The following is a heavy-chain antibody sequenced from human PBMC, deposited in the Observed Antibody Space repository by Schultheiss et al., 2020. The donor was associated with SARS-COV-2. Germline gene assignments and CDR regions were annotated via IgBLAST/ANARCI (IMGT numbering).Heavy chain of an antibody. CDR2: IKQDGSEK. Sequence: GESLKISCSVSGFNFSNYWMTWVRQAPGKGLEWVANIKQDGSEKYYVDSVKGRFTISRDNSKNTLFLQMSSLRAEDTAVYYCASHPSSTWRNSSGWFTWGQGTLVTVSS. D-gene: IGHD6-19*01. V-gene: IGHV3-7*01. J-gene: IGHJ5*02. CDR1: GFNFSNYW. CDR3: ASHPSSTWRNSSGWFT.